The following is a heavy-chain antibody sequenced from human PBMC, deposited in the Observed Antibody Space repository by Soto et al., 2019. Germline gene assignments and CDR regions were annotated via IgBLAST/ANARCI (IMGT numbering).Heavy chain of an antibody. V-gene: IGHV4-59*01. CDR1: GGSISSYY. CDR2: IYYSGST. J-gene: IGHJ4*02. D-gene: IGHD5-18*01. Sequence: SETLSLTCTVSGGSISSYYWSWIRQPPGKGLEWIGYIYYSGSTNYNPSLKSRVTISVDTSKNQFSLKLSSVTAADTAVYYCARTIYSYGTGYFDYWGQGTLVTVS. CDR3: ARTIYSYGTGYFDY.